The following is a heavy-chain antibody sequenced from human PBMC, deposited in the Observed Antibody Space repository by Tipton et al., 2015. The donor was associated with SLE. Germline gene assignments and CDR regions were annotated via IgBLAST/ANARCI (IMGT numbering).Heavy chain of an antibody. CDR3: ARDPAAGGDWFDP. CDR1: GGSISSYY. J-gene: IGHJ5*02. V-gene: IGHV4-59*01. CDR2: IYYSGST. Sequence: TLSLTCTVSGGSISSYYWSWIRQPPGKGLEWIGYIYYSGSTNYNPSLKSRVTISVDTSKNQFSLKLSSVTAADTAVYYCARDPAAGGDWFDPGAREPWSPSPQ. D-gene: IGHD6-13*01.